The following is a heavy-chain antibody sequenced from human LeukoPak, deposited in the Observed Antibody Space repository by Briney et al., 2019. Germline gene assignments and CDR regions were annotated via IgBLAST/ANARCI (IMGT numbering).Heavy chain of an antibody. D-gene: IGHD3-22*01. V-gene: IGHV3-23*01. CDR2: ISGSGGST. CDR1: GFTFSSYA. Sequence: GGSLRLSCAASGFTFSSYAMSWVRQAPGKGLEWVSAISGSGGSTYYADSVKGRFTISRDNSKNTLYLQMNSLRAEDTAVYYCAKSSYYDSSGYYSPDDYWGQGTLVTVSS. CDR3: AKSSYYDSSGYYSPDDY. J-gene: IGHJ4*02.